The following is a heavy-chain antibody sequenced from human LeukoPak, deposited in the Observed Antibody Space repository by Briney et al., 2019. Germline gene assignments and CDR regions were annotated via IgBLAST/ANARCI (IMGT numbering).Heavy chain of an antibody. Sequence: GGSLRLSCAASGFPFSSYSMTWVRQAPGKGLEWVANIKPDGTTKFYVDSVKGRFTISRDDALNSLYLQMNSLRAEDTAIYYCARSIPYGTTWYGRSDYWGQGTLVTVSS. V-gene: IGHV3-7*03. CDR3: ARSIPYGTTWYGRSDY. CDR2: IKPDGTTK. CDR1: GFPFSSYS. J-gene: IGHJ4*02. D-gene: IGHD6-13*01.